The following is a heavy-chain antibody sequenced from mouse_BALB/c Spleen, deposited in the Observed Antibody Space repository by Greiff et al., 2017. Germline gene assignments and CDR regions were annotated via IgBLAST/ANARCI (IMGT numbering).Heavy chain of an antibody. V-gene: IGHV5-12-2*01. CDR1: GFTFSSYT. CDR2: ISNGGGST. CDR3: ARRAGNYERNFDV. D-gene: IGHD2-1*01. Sequence: DVKLVESGGGLVQPGGSLKLSCAASGFTFSSYTMSWVRQTPEKRLEWVAYISNGGGSTYYPDTVKGRFTISRDNAKNTLYLQMSSLKSEDTAMYYCARRAGNYERNFDVWGAGTTVTVSS. J-gene: IGHJ1*01.